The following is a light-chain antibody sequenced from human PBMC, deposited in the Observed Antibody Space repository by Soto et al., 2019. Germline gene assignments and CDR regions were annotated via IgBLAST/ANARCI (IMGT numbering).Light chain of an antibody. CDR3: QQYYSIPFT. V-gene: IGKV4-1*01. CDR2: GAS. J-gene: IGKJ2*01. CDR1: QSVLYNSNNKTH. Sequence: DFVMTQAPDSLAVSLGERATINCKSSQSVLYNSNNKTHLGWFQQKPGHPPKLLIYGASFRPSVFPDRFSGSGSGTDFTLTISSLQAEDVAVYYCQQYYSIPFTFGQGTKLEI.